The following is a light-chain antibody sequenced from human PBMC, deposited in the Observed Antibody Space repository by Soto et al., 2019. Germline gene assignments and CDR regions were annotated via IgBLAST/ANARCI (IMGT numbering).Light chain of an antibody. V-gene: IGKV3-15*01. J-gene: IGKJ5*01. CDR3: QQYNNRPPIT. CDR1: QSVSSN. CDR2: GAS. Sequence: EIVMTQSPATLSVSPGERATLSCRASQSVSSNLAWYQQKPGQAPRLLIYGASTRATGIPARFSGSGSGTEVTLPISSLQSEDFEVYYCQQYNNRPPITFGQGTRLEIK.